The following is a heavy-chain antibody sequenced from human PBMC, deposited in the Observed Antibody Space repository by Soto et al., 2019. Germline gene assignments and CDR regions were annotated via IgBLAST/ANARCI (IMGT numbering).Heavy chain of an antibody. D-gene: IGHD4-17*01. Sequence: QITLKESGPTLVKPTQPLTLTCTFSGFSLSTRGVGVGWICQPPGKALEWLALIYWDGDKRYSPSLRSRLTFNKHTSKSLVVLTMTYMDPADTATYYCAHRRCDDYGDAPGYFDPWGQGTLVTVSS. CDR1: GFSLSTRGVG. V-gene: IGHV2-5*02. J-gene: IGHJ5*02. CDR3: AHRRCDDYGDAPGYFDP. CDR2: IYWDGDK.